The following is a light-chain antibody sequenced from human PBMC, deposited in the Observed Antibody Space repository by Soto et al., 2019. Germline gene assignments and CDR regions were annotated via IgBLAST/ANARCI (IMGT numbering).Light chain of an antibody. V-gene: IGLV2-14*01. CDR2: DVS. CDR1: SSDVGGYNY. CDR3: SSYTSSSTVV. Sequence: QSALTQPASVSGSPGQSITISCTGTSSDVGGYNYVSWYQQHPGKAPKLMIYDVSNRPSGVSNRSSGSKSGNTASLTISGLQAEDEADYYCSSYTSSSTVVFGGGTKLPVL. J-gene: IGLJ2*01.